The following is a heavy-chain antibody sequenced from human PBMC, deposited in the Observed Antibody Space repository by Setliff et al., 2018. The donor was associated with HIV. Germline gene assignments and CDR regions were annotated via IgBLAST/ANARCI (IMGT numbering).Heavy chain of an antibody. V-gene: IGHV4-39*01. D-gene: IGHD1-1*01. Sequence: SETLSLTCTVSGGSISSSSYYWGWIRQPPGKGLEWIGSIYYSGSTYYNPSLKSRVTISVDTSKNQFSLKLSSVTAADTAVYYCARAPPGIQLLTTTNGPYYFDFWGQGLLVTVSS. CDR3: ARAPPGIQLLTTTNGPYYFDF. J-gene: IGHJ4*02. CDR2: IYYSGST. CDR1: GGSISSSSYY.